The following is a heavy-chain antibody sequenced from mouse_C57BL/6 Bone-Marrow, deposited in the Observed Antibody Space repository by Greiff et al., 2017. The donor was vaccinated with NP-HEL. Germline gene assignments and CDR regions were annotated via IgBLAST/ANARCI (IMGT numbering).Heavy chain of an antibody. Sequence: EVQLQESGPGLVKPSQSLSLTCSVTGYSITSGYYWNWIRQFPGNKLEWMGYISYDGSNNYNPSLKNLISITRDTSKNQFFLKLNSVTTEDTATYYCARSLYGSSPYWYFDVWGTGTTVTVSS. D-gene: IGHD1-1*01. CDR1: GYSITSGYY. J-gene: IGHJ1*03. CDR3: ARSLYGSSPYWYFDV. CDR2: ISYDGSN. V-gene: IGHV3-6*01.